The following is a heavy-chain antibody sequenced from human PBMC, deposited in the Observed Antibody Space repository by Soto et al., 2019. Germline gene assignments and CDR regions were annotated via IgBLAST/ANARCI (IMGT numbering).Heavy chain of an antibody. V-gene: IGHV3-23*01. CDR1: GVSGFTFSSYA. J-gene: IGHJ3*02. CDR2: ISGSGGST. Sequence: PGGSLRLSCAASGVSGFTFSSYAMSWVRQAPGKGLEWVSAISGSGGSTYYADSVKGRFTISRDNSKNTLYLQMNSLRAEDTAVYYRAKVASSSLAWGCAFDIWGQGTMVTVSS. D-gene: IGHD6-13*01. CDR3: AKVASSSLAWGCAFDI.